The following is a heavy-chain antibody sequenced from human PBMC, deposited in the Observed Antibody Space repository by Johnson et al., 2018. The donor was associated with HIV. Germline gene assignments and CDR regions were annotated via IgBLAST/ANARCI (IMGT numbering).Heavy chain of an antibody. CDR1: GFTFDDYA. CDR2: ISWNSGST. CDR3: ARAAAPYYYGSGSYYVDTFDI. V-gene: IGHV3-9*01. J-gene: IGHJ3*02. D-gene: IGHD3-10*01. Sequence: VQLVESGGGLVQPGRSLRLSCAASGFTFDDYAMHWVRQAPGKGLEWVSGISWNSGSTGYADSVKGRFTISRDNAKNSLYLQMNSLRAEDTALYYCARAAAPYYYGSGSYYVDTFDIWGQGTMVTVSS.